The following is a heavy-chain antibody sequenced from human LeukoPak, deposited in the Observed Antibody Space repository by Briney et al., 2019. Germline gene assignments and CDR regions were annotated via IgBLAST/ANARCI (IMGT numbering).Heavy chain of an antibody. CDR3: ARARYDSTYDY. J-gene: IGHJ4*02. Sequence: PSETLSLTCTVSGGSISSGGYYWSWIRQHPGKGLEWIGYIYYSGSTNYNPSLKSRVTISVDTSKNQFSLKLSSVTAADTAVYYCARARYDSTYDYWGQGTLVTVSS. V-gene: IGHV4-61*08. CDR1: GGSISSGGYY. CDR2: IYYSGST. D-gene: IGHD3-22*01.